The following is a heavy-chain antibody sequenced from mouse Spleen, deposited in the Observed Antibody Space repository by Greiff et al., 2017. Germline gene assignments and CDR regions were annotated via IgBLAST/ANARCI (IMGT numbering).Heavy chain of an antibody. V-gene: IGHV1-15*01. Sequence: VQGVESGAELVRPGASVTLSCKASGYTFTDYEMHWVKQTPVHGLEWIGAIDPETGGTAYNQKFKGKAILTADKSSSTAYMELRSLTSEDSAVYYCTRGGTWFAYWGQGTLVTVSA. J-gene: IGHJ3*01. CDR2: IDPETGGT. CDR1: GYTFTDYE. CDR3: TRGGTWFAY.